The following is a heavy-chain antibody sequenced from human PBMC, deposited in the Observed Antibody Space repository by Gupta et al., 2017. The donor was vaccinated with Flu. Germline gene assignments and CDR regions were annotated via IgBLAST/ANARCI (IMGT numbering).Heavy chain of an antibody. Sequence: EVQLLESGGGLVQPGGSLRLSCAASGFPFSSYAMSWVRQAPGKGLAWVSAISGSGGSTYYADSVKGRFTISRDNSKNTLYLQMNSLRAEDTAVYYCAKDPSNYYGSGSHQNYYYYYGMDVWGQGTTVTVSS. V-gene: IGHV3-23*01. CDR2: ISGSGGST. CDR1: GFPFSSYA. CDR3: AKDPSNYYGSGSHQNYYYYYGMDV. J-gene: IGHJ6*02. D-gene: IGHD3-10*01.